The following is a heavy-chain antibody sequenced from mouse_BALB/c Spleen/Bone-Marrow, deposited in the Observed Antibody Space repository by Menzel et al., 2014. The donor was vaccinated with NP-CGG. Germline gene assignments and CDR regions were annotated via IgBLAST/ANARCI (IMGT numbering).Heavy chain of an antibody. D-gene: IGHD1-1*01. Sequence: EVNVVESGGGLVQPGGSLKLSCAASGFDFSRYWMSWVRQAPGKGLEWIGEINPGSRTINYSPSLKDKFIISRDNAKNTLYLRLNKVRSEDTALYYCARPDYYGYLNYWGQGTTPTVSS. V-gene: IGHV4-1*02. CDR3: ARPDYYGYLNY. CDR1: GFDFSRYW. J-gene: IGHJ2*01. CDR2: INPGSRTI.